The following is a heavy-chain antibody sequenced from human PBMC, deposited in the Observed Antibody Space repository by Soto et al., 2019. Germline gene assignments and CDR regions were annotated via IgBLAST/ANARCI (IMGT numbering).Heavy chain of an antibody. Sequence: SQTLSLTCAISGDRVSSNSAAWNWIRPSPSRGLEWLGRTYYRSKWYNDYAVSVKSRITINPDTSKNQFSLQLNSVTPEDTAVYYCAREKSIQNIHFDYWGQGTLVTVSS. J-gene: IGHJ4*02. CDR3: AREKSIQNIHFDY. CDR1: GDRVSSNSAA. CDR2: TYYRSKWYN. V-gene: IGHV6-1*01.